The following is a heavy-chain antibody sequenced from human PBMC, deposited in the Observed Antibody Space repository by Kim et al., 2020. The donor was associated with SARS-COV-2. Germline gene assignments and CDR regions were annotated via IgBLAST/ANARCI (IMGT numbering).Heavy chain of an antibody. D-gene: IGHD2-2*01. CDR3: ARDQGIVVVPAATTRVGYYYYGMDV. V-gene: IGHV1-46*01. CDR1: GYTFTSYY. CDR2: INPSGGST. Sequence: ASVKVSCKASGYTFTSYYMHWVRQAPGQGLEWMGIINPSGGSTSYAQKFQGRVTMTRDTSTSTVYMELSSLRSEDTAVYYCARDQGIVVVPAATTRVGYYYYGMDVWGQGTTVTVSS. J-gene: IGHJ6*02.